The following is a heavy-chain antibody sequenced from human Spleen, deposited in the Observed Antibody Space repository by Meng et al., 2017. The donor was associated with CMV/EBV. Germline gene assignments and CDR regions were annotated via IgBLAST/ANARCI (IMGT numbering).Heavy chain of an antibody. D-gene: IGHD4-23*01. CDR3: ASTVVTRWYFDL. J-gene: IGHJ2*01. V-gene: IGHV1-69*04. CDR2: IIPILGIA. Sequence: SVKVSCKASGYTFTSYGISWVRQAPGQGLEWMGRIIPILGIANYAQKFQGRVTITADKSTSTAYMELSSLRSEDTAVYYCASTVVTRWYFDLWGRGTLVTVSS. CDR1: GYTFTSYG.